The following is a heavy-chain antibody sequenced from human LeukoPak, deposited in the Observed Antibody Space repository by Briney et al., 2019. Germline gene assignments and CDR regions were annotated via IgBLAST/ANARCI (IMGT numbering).Heavy chain of an antibody. J-gene: IGHJ4*02. Sequence: PGGSLRLSCAASGFTFSKHGMHWVRQAPGKGLEWVAFIRNDGSNSYYVDSVKGRFTISRDNSKNTVDLQMNSLRAEDTAIYYCSKDINSHCRGDCSDYWGQGTLVTVSS. D-gene: IGHD2-15*01. CDR1: GFTFSKHG. CDR2: IRNDGSNS. V-gene: IGHV3-30*02. CDR3: SKDINSHCRGDCSDY.